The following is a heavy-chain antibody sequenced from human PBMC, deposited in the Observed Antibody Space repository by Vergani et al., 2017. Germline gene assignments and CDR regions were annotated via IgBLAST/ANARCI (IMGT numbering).Heavy chain of an antibody. Sequence: QVQLQQWGAGLLKPSETLSLTCAVYGGSFSGYYWSWIRQPPGKGLEWIGYIYYSGSTNYNPSLKSRVTISVDTSKNQFSLKLSSVTAADTAVYYCARYDFWSGYYFWGQGTLVTVSS. CDR2: IYYSGST. V-gene: IGHV4-34*11. J-gene: IGHJ4*02. CDR1: GGSFSGYY. CDR3: ARYDFWSGYYF. D-gene: IGHD3-3*01.